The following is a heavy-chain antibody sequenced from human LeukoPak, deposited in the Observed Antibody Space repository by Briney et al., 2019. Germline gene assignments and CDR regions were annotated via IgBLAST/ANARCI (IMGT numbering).Heavy chain of an antibody. J-gene: IGHJ3*02. CDR2: INHSGST. CDR1: GGSFSGYY. CDR3: ARGGLATYYYDSSGYDAFDI. V-gene: IGHV4-34*01. D-gene: IGHD3-22*01. Sequence: SETLSLTCAVYGGSFSGYYWSWIRQPPGKGLEWIGEINHSGSTNYNPSLKSRVTISVDKSKNQFSLKLSSVTAADTAVYYCARGGLATYYYDSSGYDAFDIWGQGTMVTVSS.